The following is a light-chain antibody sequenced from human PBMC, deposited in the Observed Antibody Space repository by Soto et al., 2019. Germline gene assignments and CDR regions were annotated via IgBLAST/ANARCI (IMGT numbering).Light chain of an antibody. J-gene: IGLJ1*01. CDR2: EVT. CDR1: NRDVGSYNL. Sequence: QSALTQPASVSGSPRQSITISCTGTNRDVGSYNLVSWFQQHPGKATKLVIYEVTKRPSGVSDRFSGSKSGNTASLTISGLQAEDEADYYCFSYAGDSVYVFGTGTKVTVL. V-gene: IGLV2-23*02. CDR3: FSYAGDSVYV.